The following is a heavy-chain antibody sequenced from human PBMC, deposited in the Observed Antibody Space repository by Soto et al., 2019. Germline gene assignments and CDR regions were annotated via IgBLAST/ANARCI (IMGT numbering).Heavy chain of an antibody. Sequence: GGSLRLSCAASGFTFSDHYMEWVRQAPGKGLEWVGRTRNKVDSYTTEYAASVRGRFTISRDDSKTSLYLQMNSLKTEDTALYYCATGTVGAMDYWGQGTLVTVS. CDR1: GFTFSDHY. V-gene: IGHV3-72*01. D-gene: IGHD1-26*01. J-gene: IGHJ4*02. CDR2: TRNKVDSYTT. CDR3: ATGTVGAMDY.